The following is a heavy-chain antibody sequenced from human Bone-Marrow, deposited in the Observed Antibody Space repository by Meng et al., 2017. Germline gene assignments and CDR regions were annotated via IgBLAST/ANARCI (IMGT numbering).Heavy chain of an antibody. Sequence: GESLKISCAASGFTFSSYGMNWVRQAPGKGLEWVSSISSSSSYIYYADSVKGRFTISRDNAKNSLYLQMNSLRAEDTAVYYCARGYRGVFYHFDYWGQGTRVTGAS. V-gene: IGHV3-21*01. D-gene: IGHD5-12*01. CDR2: ISSSSSYI. CDR1: GFTFSSYG. CDR3: ARGYRGVFYHFDY. J-gene: IGHJ4*02.